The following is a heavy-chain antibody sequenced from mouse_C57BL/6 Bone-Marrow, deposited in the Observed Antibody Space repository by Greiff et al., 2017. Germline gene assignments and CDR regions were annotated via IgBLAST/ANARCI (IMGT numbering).Heavy chain of an antibody. D-gene: IGHD1-1*01. J-gene: IGHJ1*03. CDR2: IWRGGST. V-gene: IGHV2-5*01. CDR3: AKNYGSSYGPYWYFDV. Sequence: VKLVESGPGLVQPSQSLSITCTVSGFSLTSYGVHWVRQSPGKGLEWLGVIWRGGSTDYNAAFMSRLSITKDNSKSQVFFKMNSLQADDTAIYYCAKNYGSSYGPYWYFDVWGTGTTVTVSS. CDR1: GFSLTSYG.